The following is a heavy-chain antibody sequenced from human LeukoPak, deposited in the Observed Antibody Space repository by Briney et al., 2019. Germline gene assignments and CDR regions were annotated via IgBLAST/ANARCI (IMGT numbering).Heavy chain of an antibody. CDR2: INGDGSST. CDR1: GLSFTTYW. CDR3: ARGGSNYGDSYY. Sequence: GGSLRLSCAASGLSFTTYWMHWVRQAPGEGLVWVSRINGDGSSTNYADSVKGRFTISRDNAKNTLYLQMNSLRAEDTAMYYCARGGSNYGDSYYWGQGTLVTVSS. D-gene: IGHD4-17*01. J-gene: IGHJ4*02. V-gene: IGHV3-74*01.